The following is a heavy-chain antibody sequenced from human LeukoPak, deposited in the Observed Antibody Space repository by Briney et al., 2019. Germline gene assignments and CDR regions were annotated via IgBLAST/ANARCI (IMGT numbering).Heavy chain of an antibody. D-gene: IGHD3-16*01. CDR3: ARRWGFDY. V-gene: IGHV4-59*08. CDR2: IYYSGTT. CDR1: GGSISGFF. J-gene: IGHJ4*02. Sequence: SETLSLTCTVSGGSISGFFWSWIRQPPGKGLEWIGYIYYSGTTNSNPSLKSRVTISIDTSKNQFSLKLSSVTAADTAVYYCARRWGFDYWGQGTLVTVSS.